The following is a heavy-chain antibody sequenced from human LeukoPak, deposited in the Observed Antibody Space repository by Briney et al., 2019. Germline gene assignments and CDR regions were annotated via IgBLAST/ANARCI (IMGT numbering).Heavy chain of an antibody. CDR3: AIWRDSRSCRGFDY. J-gene: IGHJ4*02. D-gene: IGHD6-6*01. CDR2: CSYMGTA. CDR1: GVSFTSHS. V-gene: IGHV4-59*11. Sequence: SETLSLTCTVSGVSFTSHSWSWVRQPPGKGLEWIADCSYMGTATYSPSPRSRATFSVDTSTHQISRNLKSVTAADTAVYYSAIWRDSRSCRGFDYWGQG.